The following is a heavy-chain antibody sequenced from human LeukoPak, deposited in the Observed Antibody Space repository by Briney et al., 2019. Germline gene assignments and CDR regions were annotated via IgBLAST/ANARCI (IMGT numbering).Heavy chain of an antibody. J-gene: IGHJ4*02. V-gene: IGHV3-30*02. CDR2: IRYDGSNK. CDR1: GFTFSSYG. CDR3: AKDPTDVATLDY. D-gene: IGHD1-26*01. Sequence: PGGSLRLSCAASGFTFSSYGMHWVRQAPGKGLEWVAFIRYDGSNKYYADSVKGRFTISRDNSKNTLYLQMNSLRAEDTAVYYCAKDPTDVATLDYWGQGTLVTVSS.